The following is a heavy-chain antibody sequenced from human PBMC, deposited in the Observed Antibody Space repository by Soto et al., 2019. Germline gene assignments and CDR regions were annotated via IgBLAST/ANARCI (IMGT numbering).Heavy chain of an antibody. Sequence: QVQLVQSGAEVKKPGSSVKVSCKASGGTFSSYAISWVRQAHGQVLEWLGGLIPIFGTANYAQKFQGRVTITADESTSTAYMERSSLRSEDTAVYYCARGGRLPQSIDVWGQGTTVTVSS. D-gene: IGHD3-16*01. J-gene: IGHJ6*02. V-gene: IGHV1-69*12. CDR2: LIPIFGTA. CDR1: GGTFSSYA. CDR3: ARGGRLPQSIDV.